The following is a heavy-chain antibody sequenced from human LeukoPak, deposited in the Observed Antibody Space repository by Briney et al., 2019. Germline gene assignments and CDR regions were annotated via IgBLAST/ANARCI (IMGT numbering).Heavy chain of an antibody. Sequence: PGGSLRLSCAASGFTFSSYSMHWVRQAPGKGLEWVAVISYDGSNKYYADSVKGRFTISRDNSKNTLYLQMNSLRAEDTAVYYCAKDCSGGSCHTFDYWGQGTLVTVSS. CDR1: GFTFSSYS. CDR2: ISYDGSNK. D-gene: IGHD2-15*01. CDR3: AKDCSGGSCHTFDY. V-gene: IGHV3-30*18. J-gene: IGHJ4*02.